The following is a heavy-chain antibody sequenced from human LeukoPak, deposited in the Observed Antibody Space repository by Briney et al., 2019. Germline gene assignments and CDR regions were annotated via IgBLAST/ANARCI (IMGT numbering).Heavy chain of an antibody. V-gene: IGHV3-23*01. D-gene: IGHD3-22*01. J-gene: IGHJ4*02. CDR3: AKRRDYYDSSGYYYVGFDY. CDR1: GFTFSSYA. Sequence: GGSLRLSCAASGFTFSSYAMSWVRQAPGKGLEWVSAISGSGGSTYYADSVKGRFTISRDNSKNTLYLQMNSLRAEDTGVYYCAKRRDYYDSSGYYYVGFDYWGQGTLVTVSS. CDR2: ISGSGGST.